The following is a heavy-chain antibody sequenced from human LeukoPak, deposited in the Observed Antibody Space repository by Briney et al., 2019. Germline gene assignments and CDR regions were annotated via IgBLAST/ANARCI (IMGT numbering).Heavy chain of an antibody. CDR3: ARTPGIAVAGTFFYFDY. CDR1: GYTFTSYY. CDR2: INPSGGST. Sequence: ASVKVSCKASGYTFTSYYMHWVRQAPGQGLEWTGIINPSGGSTSYAQKFQGRVTMTRDTSTSTVYMELSSLRSEDTAVYYCARTPGIAVAGTFFYFDYWGQGTLVTVSS. V-gene: IGHV1-46*01. D-gene: IGHD6-19*01. J-gene: IGHJ4*02.